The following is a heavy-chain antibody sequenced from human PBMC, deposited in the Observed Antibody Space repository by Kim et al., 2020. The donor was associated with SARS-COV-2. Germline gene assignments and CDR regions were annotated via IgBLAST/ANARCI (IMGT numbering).Heavy chain of an antibody. D-gene: IGHD1-7*01. Sequence: SETLSLTCTVSGYSISSGYYWAWIWQPPGKGLEWIGSIYHSGNTYYNPPLKSRVAISVDTSKNQFSLKLNSVTAADTAVYYCARVRWGTTSVEYWGQGTLVTVSS. V-gene: IGHV4-38-2*02. CDR1: GYSISSGYY. CDR2: IYHSGNT. J-gene: IGHJ4*02. CDR3: ARVRWGTTSVEY.